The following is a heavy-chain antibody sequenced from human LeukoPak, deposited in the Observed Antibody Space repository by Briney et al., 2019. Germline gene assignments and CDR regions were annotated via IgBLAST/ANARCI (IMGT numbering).Heavy chain of an antibody. Sequence: GAPVKVSCKASGYTFTSYDINWVRQATGQGLEWMGWMNPNSGNTGYAQKFQGRVAMTRNTSISTAYMELSSLRSEDTAVYYCARGLSTRKTRWFDRWGQGTLVTVSS. V-gene: IGHV1-8*01. CDR2: MNPNSGNT. CDR1: GYTFTSYD. J-gene: IGHJ5*02. CDR3: ARGLSTRKTRWFDR. D-gene: IGHD2-2*01.